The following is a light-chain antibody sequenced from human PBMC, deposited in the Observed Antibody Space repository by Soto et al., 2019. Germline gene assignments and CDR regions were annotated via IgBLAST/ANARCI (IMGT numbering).Light chain of an antibody. V-gene: IGLV1-40*01. CDR1: SSNIGAGYD. CDR2: GNS. CDR3: QSYDSSLSAYVV. Sequence: QSVLTQPPSVSGAPGQRVTISCTGSSSNIGAGYDVHWYQQLPGTAPKLLIYGNSNRPSGVPDQFSGSKSGTSASLAITGLQAEDEADYYCQSYDSSLSAYVVFGGGTKLTVL. J-gene: IGLJ2*01.